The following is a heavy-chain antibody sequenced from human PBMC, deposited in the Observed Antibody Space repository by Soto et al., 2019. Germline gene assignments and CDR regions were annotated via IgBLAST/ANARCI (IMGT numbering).Heavy chain of an antibody. CDR1: GFTFSNYA. Sequence: EVQVLECGGGLVQPGGSLRLSYAASGFTFSNYAVTWVCQSPGKGLEWVSGISGSGDFTSYADSVKGRFTISRDNSKNKLYLQMNSLRAEDTAIYYCAKGAYGSGTYDRCGQGTLVTVSS. D-gene: IGHD3-10*01. V-gene: IGHV3-23*01. J-gene: IGHJ5*02. CDR2: ISGSGDFT. CDR3: AKGAYGSGTYDR.